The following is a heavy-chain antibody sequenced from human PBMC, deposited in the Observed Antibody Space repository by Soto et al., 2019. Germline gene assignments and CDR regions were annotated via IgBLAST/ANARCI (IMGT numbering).Heavy chain of an antibody. CDR1: GGSVSSSSHY. J-gene: IGHJ4*02. CDR3: GSLEGLATISSYFDY. Sequence: PSETLSLTCTVSGGSVSSSSHYWAWVRQPPGKGLEWIGSVYYSGSTYYNPSLESRVTISVDKSKNQFSLKLMSLSAADTAVYYCGSLEGLATISSYFDYWAQGALVTGSS. D-gene: IGHD3-9*01. CDR2: VYYSGST. V-gene: IGHV4-39*01.